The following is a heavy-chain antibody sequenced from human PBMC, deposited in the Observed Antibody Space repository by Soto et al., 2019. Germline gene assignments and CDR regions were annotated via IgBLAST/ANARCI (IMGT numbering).Heavy chain of an antibody. Sequence: GASVKVSCKASGGTFSSYAISWVRQAPGQGLEWMGGIIPIFGTANYAQKFQGRVTITADESTSTAYMELSSLRSEDTAVYYCASHGSVTPMDYWGQGTLVTVSS. D-gene: IGHD6-19*01. J-gene: IGHJ4*02. CDR1: GGTFSSYA. V-gene: IGHV1-69*13. CDR3: ASHGSVTPMDY. CDR2: IIPIFGTA.